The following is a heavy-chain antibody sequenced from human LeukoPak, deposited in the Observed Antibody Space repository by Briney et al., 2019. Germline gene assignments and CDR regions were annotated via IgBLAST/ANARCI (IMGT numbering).Heavy chain of an antibody. CDR3: ARDGPRYSSTNQLGY. CDR2: ISYDGSNE. V-gene: IGHV3-30-3*01. CDR1: GFTFSSYA. J-gene: IGHJ4*02. Sequence: GGSLRLSCAASGFTFSSYAMHWVRQAPGKGLEWVAVISYDGSNEYYADSVKGRFTISRDNSKNTLYLQMNSLRAEDTAVYYCARDGPRYSSTNQLGYWGQGTLVTVSS. D-gene: IGHD6-13*01.